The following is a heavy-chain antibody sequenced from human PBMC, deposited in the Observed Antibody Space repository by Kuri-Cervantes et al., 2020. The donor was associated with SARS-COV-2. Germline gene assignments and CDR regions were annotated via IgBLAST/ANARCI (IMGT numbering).Heavy chain of an antibody. V-gene: IGHV1-69*13. Sequence: SVKVSCKASGYTFTGYYMHWVRQAPGQGLEWMGGIIPIFGTANYAQKFQGRVTITADESTSTAYMELSSLRSEDTAVYYCAREVIAAAARGSLTWFDPWGQGTLVTVSS. CDR1: GYTFTGYY. CDR2: IIPIFGTA. D-gene: IGHD6-13*01. J-gene: IGHJ5*02. CDR3: AREVIAAAARGSLTWFDP.